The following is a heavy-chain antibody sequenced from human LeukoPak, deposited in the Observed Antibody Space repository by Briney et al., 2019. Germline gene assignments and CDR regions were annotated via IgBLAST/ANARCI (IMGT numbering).Heavy chain of an antibody. J-gene: IGHJ3*02. CDR1: GYTFTSYY. Sequence: RASVKVSCKASGYTFTSYYMHWVRQAPGQGLEWMGIINPSGGSTSYAQKFQGRVTMTGDTSTSTVYMELSSLRSEDTAVYYCARDQGIAAAGTHDAFDIWGQGTMVTVSS. CDR2: INPSGGST. CDR3: ARDQGIAAAGTHDAFDI. V-gene: IGHV1-46*01. D-gene: IGHD6-13*01.